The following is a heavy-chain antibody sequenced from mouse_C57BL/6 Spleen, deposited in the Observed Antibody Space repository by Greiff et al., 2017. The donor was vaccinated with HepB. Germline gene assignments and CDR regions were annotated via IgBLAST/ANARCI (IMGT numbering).Heavy chain of an antibody. CDR2: ISYDGSN. J-gene: IGHJ2*01. Sequence: EVKLMESGPGLVKPSQSLSLTCSVTGYSITSGYYWNWIRQFPGNKLEWMGYISYDGSNNYNPSLKNRISITRDTSKNQFFLKLNSVTTEDTATYYWARGGDYDGDDYWGQGTTLTVSS. V-gene: IGHV3-6*01. D-gene: IGHD2-4*01. CDR1: GYSITSGYY. CDR3: ARGGDYDGDDY.